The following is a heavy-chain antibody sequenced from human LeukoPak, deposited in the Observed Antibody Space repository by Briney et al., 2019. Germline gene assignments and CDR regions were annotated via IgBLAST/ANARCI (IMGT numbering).Heavy chain of an antibody. D-gene: IGHD3-10*01. CDR2: ISDSGST. V-gene: IGHV3-23*01. J-gene: IGHJ6*03. CDR1: GFTFSIYG. CDR3: ARDPPAVGGAGSYYYYYMDV. Sequence: GGSLRLSCAASGFTFSIYGMSWVRQAPGKGLEWFSAISDSGSTYYADSVKGRFTISRDNSKNTLYLQINSLRVEDTAVYYCARDPPAVGGAGSYYYYYMDVWGKGTTVTVSS.